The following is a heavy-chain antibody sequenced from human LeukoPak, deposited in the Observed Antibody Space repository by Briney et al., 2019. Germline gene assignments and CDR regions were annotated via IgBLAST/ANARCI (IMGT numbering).Heavy chain of an antibody. CDR3: ARHYDFWSGVFDY. J-gene: IGHJ4*02. Sequence: SETLSLTCTVSGGSISRYYWSWIRQPPGKGLEWIGYIYTSGSTNYNPSLKSRVTISVDTSKNQFSLKLSSVTAADTAVYYCARHYDFWSGVFDYWGQGTLVTVSS. CDR1: GGSISRYY. D-gene: IGHD3-3*01. V-gene: IGHV4-4*09. CDR2: IYTSGST.